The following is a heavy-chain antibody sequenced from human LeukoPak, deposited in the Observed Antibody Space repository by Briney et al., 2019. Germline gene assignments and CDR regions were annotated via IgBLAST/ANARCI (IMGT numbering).Heavy chain of an antibody. CDR3: ARDRPGNSLEY. J-gene: IGHJ4*02. D-gene: IGHD4-23*01. CDR1: GGTFSSYA. V-gene: IGHV1-69*13. CDR2: IIPLFGTI. Sequence: SVKVSCKAPGGTFSSYAISWVRQAPGQGLEWMGEIIPLFGTINYAQNFQGRVTITADEFTSTAYMELSSLRSDDTAVYYCARDRPGNSLEYWGQGTLVTVSS.